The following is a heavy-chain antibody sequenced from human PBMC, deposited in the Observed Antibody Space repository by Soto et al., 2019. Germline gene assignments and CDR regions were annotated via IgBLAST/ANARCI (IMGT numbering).Heavy chain of an antibody. J-gene: IGHJ4*02. V-gene: IGHV3-66*01. Sequence: SVEGRFSISRDNSKNTLYLQMNSLRAEDTAVYYCARDTNSRGLDWWGQGTLVTVSS. D-gene: IGHD6-13*01. CDR3: ARDTNSRGLDW.